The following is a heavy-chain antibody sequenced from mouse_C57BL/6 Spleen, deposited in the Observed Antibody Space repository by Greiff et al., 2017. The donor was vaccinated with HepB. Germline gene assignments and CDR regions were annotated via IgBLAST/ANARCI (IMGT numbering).Heavy chain of an antibody. Sequence: QVQLQQSGAELVRPGASVKLSCKASGYTFTDYYINWVKQRPGQGLEWIARIYPGSGNTYYNEKFKGKATLTAEKSSSTAYMQLSSLTSEDSAVYFCARYHYYGGSYGYFDVWGTGTTVTVSS. CDR2: IYPGSGNT. J-gene: IGHJ1*03. D-gene: IGHD1-1*01. CDR3: ARYHYYGGSYGYFDV. V-gene: IGHV1-76*01. CDR1: GYTFTDYY.